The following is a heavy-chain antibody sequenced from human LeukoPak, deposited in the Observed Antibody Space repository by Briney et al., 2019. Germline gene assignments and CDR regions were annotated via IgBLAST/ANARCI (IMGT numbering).Heavy chain of an antibody. V-gene: IGHV3-23*01. Sequence: GGSLRLSCAASGFTFSSYAMSWVRQSPGKGLEWCSAISGSCGSTYYADSVKGRFTIPRDNSKNTLYLQMNSLRAEDTTVYYCARHGFGVFEGYWGQGTLVTVSS. CDR3: ARHGFGVFEGY. J-gene: IGHJ4*02. CDR2: ISGSCGST. D-gene: IGHD3-10*01. CDR1: GFTFSSYA.